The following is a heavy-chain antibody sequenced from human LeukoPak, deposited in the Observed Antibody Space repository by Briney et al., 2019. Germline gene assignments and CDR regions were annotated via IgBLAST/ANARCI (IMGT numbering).Heavy chain of an antibody. CDR1: GFTFSSYS. J-gene: IGHJ5*02. D-gene: IGHD2-2*02. CDR3: ARSGDAVVPAAIPFNWFDP. V-gene: IGHV3-21*01. CDR2: ISSSSSYI. Sequence: KSGGSLRLSCAASGFTFSSYSMNWVRQAPGKGLEWVSSISSSSSYIYYADSVKGRFTISRDNAKNSLYLQMNSLRAEDTAVYYCARSGDAVVPAAIPFNWFDPWGQGTLVTVSS.